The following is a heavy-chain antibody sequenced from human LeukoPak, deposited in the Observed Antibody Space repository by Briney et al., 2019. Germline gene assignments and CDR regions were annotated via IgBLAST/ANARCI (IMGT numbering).Heavy chain of an antibody. CDR3: ARQIAAAGMWWFDP. D-gene: IGHD6-13*01. CDR2: IIPIFGTA. Sequence: SVTVSCTASGGTFSSYAISWVRQAPGQGLGWMGGIIPIFGTANYAQKFQGRVTITADESTSTAYMELSSLRSEDTAVYYCARQIAAAGMWWFDPWGQGTLVTVSS. V-gene: IGHV1-69*01. CDR1: GGTFSSYA. J-gene: IGHJ5*02.